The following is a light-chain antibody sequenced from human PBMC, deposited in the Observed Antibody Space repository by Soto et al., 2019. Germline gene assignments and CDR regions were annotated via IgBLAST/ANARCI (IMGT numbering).Light chain of an antibody. V-gene: IGLV6-57*03. J-gene: IGLJ3*02. Sequence: NFMLTQPHSVSESPGKTVTISCTPSSGSIASNYVQWYQQRPGSAPTTVIYEDNQRPSGGPDRFSGSIDSSSNSASLTISGLKTEDEADYCCQSYDSSKQVFGGGTKLTVL. CDR2: EDN. CDR1: SGSIASNY. CDR3: QSYDSSKQV.